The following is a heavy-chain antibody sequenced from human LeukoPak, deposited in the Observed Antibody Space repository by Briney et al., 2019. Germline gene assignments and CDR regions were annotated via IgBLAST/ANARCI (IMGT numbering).Heavy chain of an antibody. J-gene: IGHJ6*02. Sequence: ASVKVSCKASGYTFTGYYMHWVRQAPGQGLEWMGWINPNNGGTNYAQKFQGWVTMTRDTSISTAYMELSRLRSDDTAVYYCARDQSKYGMDVWGQGTTVTVSS. CDR2: INPNNGGT. CDR3: ARDQSKYGMDV. CDR1: GYTFTGYY. V-gene: IGHV1-2*04.